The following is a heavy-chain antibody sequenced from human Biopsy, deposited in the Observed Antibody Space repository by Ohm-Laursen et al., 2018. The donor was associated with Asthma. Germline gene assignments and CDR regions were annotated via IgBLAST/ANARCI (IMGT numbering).Heavy chain of an antibody. V-gene: IGHV3-23*01. CDR3: AKGEWELLEANFDY. D-gene: IGHD1-26*01. Sequence: GSLRLSCTASGFTFSSYAMSWVRQAPGKGLEWVSAISGSGGSTYYADSVKGRFTISRDNAKNSLYLQMNSLRAEDTALYYCAKGEWELLEANFDYWGQGTLVTVSS. J-gene: IGHJ4*02. CDR2: ISGSGGST. CDR1: GFTFSSYA.